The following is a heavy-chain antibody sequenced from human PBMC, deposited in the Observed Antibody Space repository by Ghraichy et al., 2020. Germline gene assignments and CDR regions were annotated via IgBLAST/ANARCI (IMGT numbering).Heavy chain of an antibody. CDR2: INHSGSS. J-gene: IGHJ4*02. D-gene: IGHD3-10*01. CDR1: GGAFSGYY. Sequence: SETLSLTCEVYGGAFSGYYWSWIRQPPGKGLEWIGEINHSGSSNYNPFLKSRLTISVDTSKNQFSLKLSSVTAADTAVYYCARVPVVRGVIIRHFDYWGQGTLVTVAS. CDR3: ARVPVVRGVIIRHFDY. V-gene: IGHV4-34*01.